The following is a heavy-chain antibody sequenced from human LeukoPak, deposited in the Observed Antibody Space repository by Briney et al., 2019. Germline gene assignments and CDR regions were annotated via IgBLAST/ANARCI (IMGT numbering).Heavy chain of an antibody. Sequence: GGSLRLSCAASGFTFSGYAMSWVRQAPGKGLEWVGFIRSKAYGGTTEYAASVKGRFTISRDDSKSIAYLQMNSLKTEDTAVYYCTRARILGYCSGGSCYCFDYWGQGTLVTVSS. J-gene: IGHJ4*02. D-gene: IGHD2-15*01. V-gene: IGHV3-49*04. CDR2: IRSKAYGGTT. CDR1: GFTFSGYA. CDR3: TRARILGYCSGGSCYCFDY.